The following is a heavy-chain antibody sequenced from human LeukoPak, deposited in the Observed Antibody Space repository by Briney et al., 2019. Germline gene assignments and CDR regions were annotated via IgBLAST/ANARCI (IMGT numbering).Heavy chain of an antibody. CDR2: INPSGGST. V-gene: IGHV1-46*01. J-gene: IGHJ4*02. CDR1: GYTFISYY. D-gene: IGHD2-2*01. CDR3: ARDVYCSSTTCSYYFDY. Sequence: ASVKVSCKASGYTFISYYMHWVRQAPGQGLEWMGIINPSGGSTSYAQKFQGRVTITADESTSTAYMELSSLRSEDTAVYYCARDVYCSSTTCSYYFDYWGQGTLVTVSS.